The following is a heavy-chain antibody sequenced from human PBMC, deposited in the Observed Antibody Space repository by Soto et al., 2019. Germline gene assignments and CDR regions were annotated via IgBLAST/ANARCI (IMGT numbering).Heavy chain of an antibody. D-gene: IGHD3-16*01. J-gene: IGHJ4*02. V-gene: IGHV4-4*09. CDR1: GGSMRGQH. CDR3: ATYTVGEGGRGY. Sequence: QVQLQESGPGLVKPSETLSLTCTVSGGSMRGQHWSWIRQPPGKGLEWIGHHSDSTNYNPSLKSRITISTDTSTNQCSLKLSSVTAADTAVYYCATYTVGEGGRGYWGQGTLVTVSS. CDR2: HHSDST.